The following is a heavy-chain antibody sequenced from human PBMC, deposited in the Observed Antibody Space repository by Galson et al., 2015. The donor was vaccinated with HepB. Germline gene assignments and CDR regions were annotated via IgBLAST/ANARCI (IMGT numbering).Heavy chain of an antibody. Sequence: SLRLSCAGSGFTFSTYAMHWVRQAPGKGLDWVAVISYDENTKYYADSVKGRFTFSRDNSKNTLYLQMNSLRAEDTAVYYCARGNYYGSGSYVSSHGFDLWGQGAMVTVSS. CDR3: ARGNYYGSGSYVSSHGFDL. CDR1: GFTFSTYA. V-gene: IGHV3-30-3*01. CDR2: ISYDENTK. J-gene: IGHJ3*01. D-gene: IGHD3-10*01.